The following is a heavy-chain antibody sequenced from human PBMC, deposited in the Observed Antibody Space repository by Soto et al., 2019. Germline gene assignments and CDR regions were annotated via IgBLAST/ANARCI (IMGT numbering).Heavy chain of an antibody. CDR2: IWSSGST. Sequence: QVQLQESGPGLVKPSETMSLTCTVSGVSLSNSYCSWARQPPGKGLEWIGHIWSSGSTNYNPSLRSRVTLSLDTSKNQVSLQLSSVTATDTAVYYFAKGGGSYTTGWYNDYWGQGTLVTVSS. CDR3: AKGGGSYTTGWYNDY. D-gene: IGHD6-19*01. CDR1: GVSLSNSY. J-gene: IGHJ4*02. V-gene: IGHV4-4*08.